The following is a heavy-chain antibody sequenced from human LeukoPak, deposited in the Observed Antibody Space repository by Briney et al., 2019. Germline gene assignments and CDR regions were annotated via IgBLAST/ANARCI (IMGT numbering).Heavy chain of an antibody. CDR2: ISSSGSTI. CDR1: GFIFSNYN. Sequence: GGTLRLSCAASGFIFSNYNINWVRQAPGQGLELVSHISSSGSTIDYADSVKGRFTISRDNAKNSLYLQMNSLRDEDTAVFYCARDYGSHGEYFDYWGQGTPVTVSS. V-gene: IGHV3-48*02. D-gene: IGHD3-10*01. J-gene: IGHJ4*02. CDR3: ARDYGSHGEYFDY.